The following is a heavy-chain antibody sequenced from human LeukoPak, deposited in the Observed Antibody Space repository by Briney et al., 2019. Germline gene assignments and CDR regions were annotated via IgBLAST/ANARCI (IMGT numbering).Heavy chain of an antibody. CDR2: IWYDGSNK. CDR1: GFTFNSYG. D-gene: IGHD3-22*01. CDR3: AKGLPLFYYDSSGPIDY. V-gene: IGHV3-33*03. J-gene: IGHJ4*02. Sequence: GRSLRFSCAASGFTFNSYGMHWVRQAPGKGLEWVAGIWYDGSNKYYADSVKGRVTISRDNSKKTLYLQMTSLRAEDTAVYYCAKGLPLFYYDSSGPIDYWGQGTLVTVSS.